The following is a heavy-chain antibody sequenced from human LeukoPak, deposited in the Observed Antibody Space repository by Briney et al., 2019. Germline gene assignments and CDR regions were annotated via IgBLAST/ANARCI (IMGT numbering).Heavy chain of an antibody. D-gene: IGHD2-15*01. CDR3: ARAACSGGSCWSSFDY. V-gene: IGHV4-38-2*02. Sequence: PSETLSLTCSVSGYSISSGYYWGWIRQPPGKGLEWIGSFYHSGRTYYNPSLKSRVSISVDTAKNHFSLKLKSVTAADTAVYYCARAACSGGSCWSSFDYWGQGTLVTVSS. J-gene: IGHJ4*02. CDR2: FYHSGRT. CDR1: GYSISSGYY.